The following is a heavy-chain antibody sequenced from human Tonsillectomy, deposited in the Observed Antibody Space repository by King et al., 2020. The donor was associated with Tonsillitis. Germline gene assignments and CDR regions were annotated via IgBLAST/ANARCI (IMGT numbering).Heavy chain of an antibody. V-gene: IGHV3-30*01. CDR2: ISYDGNKK. CDR3: ATPIAEIAMAPAGFDY. CDR1: GFTFNTYA. J-gene: IGHJ4*02. D-gene: IGHD2-2*01. Sequence: VQLVESGGGVVQPGRSLRLSCAASGFTFNTYAMHWVRQAPGKGLEWVAVISYDGNKKYYADSVKGRFTISRDDSKNTLDLQMNSLRAEDTAVYYCATPIAEIAMAPAGFDYWGQGTLVIVSS.